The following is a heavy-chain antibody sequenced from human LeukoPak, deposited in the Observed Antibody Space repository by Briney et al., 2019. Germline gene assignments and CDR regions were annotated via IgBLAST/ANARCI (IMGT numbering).Heavy chain of an antibody. CDR3: ARRGYASSWSFDY. D-gene: IGHD6-13*01. CDR2: IYYSGST. J-gene: IGHJ4*02. CDR1: GGSISGYY. V-gene: IGHV4-59*08. Sequence: PSETLSLTCTVSGGSISGYYWNWVRQPPGKGLEWIGYIYYSGSTKYNPSLKSRDTISVDTSKNQFSLKLSSVTAADTAVYYCARRGYASSWSFDYWGQGTLVTVSS.